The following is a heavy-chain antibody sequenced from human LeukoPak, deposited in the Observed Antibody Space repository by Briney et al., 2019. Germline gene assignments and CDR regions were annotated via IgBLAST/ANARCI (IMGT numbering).Heavy chain of an antibody. CDR3: ATDLSGSYSKFDY. CDR2: FDPEDGET. Sequence: ASVKVSCEVSGYTLTELSMHWVRQAPGKGLEWMGGFDPEDGETIYAQKFQGRVTMTEDTSTDTAYMELSSLRSEDTAVYYCATDLSGSYSKFDYWGQGTLVTVSS. D-gene: IGHD1-26*01. J-gene: IGHJ4*02. V-gene: IGHV1-24*01. CDR1: GYTLTELS.